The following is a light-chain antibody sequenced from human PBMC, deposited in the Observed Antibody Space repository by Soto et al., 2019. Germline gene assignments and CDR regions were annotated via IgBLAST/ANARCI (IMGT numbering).Light chain of an antibody. CDR2: GAS. CDR1: QSVSNNY. V-gene: IGKV3-20*01. Sequence: EIVLTQSPGTLSLSPGERATLSCRASQSVSNNYLAWYQQKPGQAPRLLIYGASSRATGIPDRFSGSGSGTEFTLPISRLEPEDFAVFYCQQYGGSPRTFGQETRVEIK. J-gene: IGKJ1*01. CDR3: QQYGGSPRT.